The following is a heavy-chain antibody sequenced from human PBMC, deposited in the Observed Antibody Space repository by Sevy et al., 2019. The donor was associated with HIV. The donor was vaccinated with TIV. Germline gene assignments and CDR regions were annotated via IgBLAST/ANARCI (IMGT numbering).Heavy chain of an antibody. J-gene: IGHJ6*02. Sequence: GGSLRLSCAASGFTFDDYAMHWVRQAPGKGLEWVSGISWNSGSIGYADSVKGRFTISRDNSKNSLYLQMNSLRAEDTALYYCAKDKGYCTNGVCYTSYYYYGMDVWGQGTTVTVSS. CDR1: GFTFDDYA. CDR2: ISWNSGSI. CDR3: AKDKGYCTNGVCYTSYYYYGMDV. V-gene: IGHV3-9*01. D-gene: IGHD2-8*01.